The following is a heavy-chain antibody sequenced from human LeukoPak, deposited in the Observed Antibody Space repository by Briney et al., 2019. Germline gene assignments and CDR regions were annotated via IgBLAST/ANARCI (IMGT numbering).Heavy chain of an antibody. CDR1: GYTFTSYG. CDR3: ARDFTGYCSGGSCENWFDP. V-gene: IGHV1-18*01. D-gene: IGHD2-15*01. Sequence: GASVKVSCKASGYTFTSYGISWVRQAPGQGLEWMGWISAYNGNTNYAQKLQGRVTMTTDTSTSTAYTELRSLRSDDTAVYYCARDFTGYCSGGSCENWFDPWGQGTLVTVSS. J-gene: IGHJ5*02. CDR2: ISAYNGNT.